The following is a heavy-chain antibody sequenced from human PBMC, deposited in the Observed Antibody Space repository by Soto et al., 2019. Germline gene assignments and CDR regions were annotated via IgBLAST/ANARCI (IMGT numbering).Heavy chain of an antibody. Sequence: EVQLVESGGGLVQPGGSLRLSCAASGFTFSNYWMSWVRQAPGKGLEWVGNIKRDGSERYSVDSVKGRFTISRDNAENSLYLQMNSLRAEDTAVYYCARAPYGSGEHVYMNVWGKGTTVTVSS. V-gene: IGHV3-7*01. CDR3: ARAPYGSGEHVYMNV. J-gene: IGHJ6*03. CDR1: GFTFSNYW. D-gene: IGHD3-10*01. CDR2: IKRDGSER.